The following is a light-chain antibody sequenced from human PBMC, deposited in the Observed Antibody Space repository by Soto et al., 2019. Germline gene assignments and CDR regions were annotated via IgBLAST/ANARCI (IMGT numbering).Light chain of an antibody. J-gene: IGLJ1*01. V-gene: IGLV2-14*01. CDR2: EVS. CDR1: SSDVGGYNY. CDR3: SSYTSSSSYV. Sequence: QSVLTQPASVSVSLGQSITISCTGTSSDVGGYNYVSWYQQHPGKAPKLMIYEVSNRPSGVSNRFSGSKSGNAASLTISGLQAEDEADYYCSSYTSSSSYVFGAGTKVTVL.